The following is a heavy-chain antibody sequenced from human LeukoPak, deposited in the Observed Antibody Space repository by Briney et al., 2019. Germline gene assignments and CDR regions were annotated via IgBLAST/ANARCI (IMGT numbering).Heavy chain of an antibody. CDR1: GGSFSGYY. V-gene: IGHV4-34*01. J-gene: IGHJ4*02. Sequence: PSETLSLTCAVYGGSFSGYYWSWIRQPPGKGLEWIGEINHSGSTNYNPSLKSRVPISVDTSKNQFSLKLSSVTAADTAVYYCARLKTYYDFWSGYYPYYFDYWGQGTLVTVSS. CDR3: ARLKTYYDFWSGYYPYYFDY. D-gene: IGHD3-3*01. CDR2: INHSGST.